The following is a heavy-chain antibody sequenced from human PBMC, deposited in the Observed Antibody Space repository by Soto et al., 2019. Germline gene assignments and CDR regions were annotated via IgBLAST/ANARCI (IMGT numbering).Heavy chain of an antibody. CDR2: IYYRGST. V-gene: IGHV4-59*01. CDR1: GGSISGYY. D-gene: IGHD6-13*01. J-gene: IGHJ6*02. CDR3: ARQQLLPYYYSLDV. Sequence: LETLSLTCTVSGGSISGYYWSWIRQPPGKGLEYIGYIYYRGSTNYNPSLKSRVTMSVDTSRNLFSLKVNSVTAADTAVYYCARQQLLPYYYSLDVWGQGTTVTVSS.